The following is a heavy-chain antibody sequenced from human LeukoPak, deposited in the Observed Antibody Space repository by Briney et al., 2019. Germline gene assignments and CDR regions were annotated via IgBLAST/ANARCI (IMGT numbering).Heavy chain of an antibody. CDR1: GGSFSGYY. CDR3: ARDLGALGYGDYYMDV. D-gene: IGHD3-16*01. Sequence: PSETLSLTCAVYGGSFSGYYWSWIRQPPGKGLEWIGEINHSGSTNYNPSLKSRVTISVDTSKNQSSLKLSSVTAADTAVYYCARDLGALGYGDYYMDVWGKGTTVTISS. J-gene: IGHJ6*03. V-gene: IGHV4-34*01. CDR2: INHSGST.